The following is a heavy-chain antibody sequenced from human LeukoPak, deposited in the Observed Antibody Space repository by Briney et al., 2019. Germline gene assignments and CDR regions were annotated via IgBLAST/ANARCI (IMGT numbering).Heavy chain of an antibody. CDR2: IRSKAYGCTT. CDR3: TRDRSYDSSGYYSGDY. J-gene: IGHJ4*02. Sequence: AGGSLRLSCTASGFTLGDYAMSWVRQAPGKGMGWVGVIRSKAYGCTTEYAAAVKGRFTISRDDSKSIAYLQMNSLKTEDTAVYYCTRDRSYDSSGYYSGDYWGQGTLVTVSS. V-gene: IGHV3-49*04. CDR1: GFTLGDYA. D-gene: IGHD3-22*01.